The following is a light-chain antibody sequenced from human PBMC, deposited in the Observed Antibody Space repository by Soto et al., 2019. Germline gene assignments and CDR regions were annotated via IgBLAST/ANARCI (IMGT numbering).Light chain of an antibody. CDR1: QNINNNY. J-gene: IGKJ5*01. CDR3: QQHGISHIT. CDR2: GAS. Sequence: ESVLTQSPGTLSWSPGERATLSCRASQNINNNYLAWYQKKPGRAPRLLIYGASIRATDIPDRFSGSGSGTDFTLTINRLEPEDFAVYYCQQHGISHITFGQGTRLEIK. V-gene: IGKV3-20*01.